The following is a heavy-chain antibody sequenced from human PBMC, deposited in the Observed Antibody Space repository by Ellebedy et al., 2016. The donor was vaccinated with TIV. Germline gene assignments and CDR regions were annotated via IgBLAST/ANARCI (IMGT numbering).Heavy chain of an antibody. CDR2: IYYSGST. V-gene: IGHV4-31*03. Sequence: SETLSLTXTVSGGSISSGGYYWSWIRQHPGKGLEWIGYIYYSGSTYYNPSLKSRVTISVDTSKNQFSLKLSSVTAADTAVYYCARAPGYSSSWRSGSYYYYGMDVWGQGTTVTVSS. CDR3: ARAPGYSSSWRSGSYYYYGMDV. J-gene: IGHJ6*02. CDR1: GGSISSGGYY. D-gene: IGHD6-13*01.